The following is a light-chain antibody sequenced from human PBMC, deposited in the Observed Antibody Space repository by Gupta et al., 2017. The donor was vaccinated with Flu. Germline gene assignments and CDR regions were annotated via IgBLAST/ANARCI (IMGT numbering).Light chain of an antibody. CDR1: SSDVGGYNY. J-gene: IGLJ3*02. CDR2: EVI. CDR3: SSYTSSNSLE. V-gene: IGLV2-14*01. Sequence: GTSSDVGGYNYVSWYQHHPGKAPKLMIYEVINRPSGVSNRFSGSKSGNTASLTISGLQAEDEADYYCSSYTSSNSLEFGGGTKLTVL.